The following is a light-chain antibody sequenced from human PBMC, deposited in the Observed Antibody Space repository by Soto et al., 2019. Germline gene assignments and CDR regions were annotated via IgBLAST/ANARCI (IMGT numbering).Light chain of an antibody. Sequence: QSVLTQPPSASGTPGQRVTISCSGSSSNIGSKTVNWYQQLPGTAPKLLIYTNDRRPSGVPDRFSASKSGTSASLAISGLHSEDEADYFCAAWDDSLNVLFGGGTQLTVL. CDR3: AAWDDSLNVL. J-gene: IGLJ2*01. CDR1: SSNIGSKT. CDR2: TND. V-gene: IGLV1-44*01.